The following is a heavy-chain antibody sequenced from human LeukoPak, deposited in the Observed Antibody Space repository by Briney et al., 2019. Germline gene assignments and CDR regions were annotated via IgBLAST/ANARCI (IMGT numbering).Heavy chain of an antibody. J-gene: IGHJ4*02. CDR1: GFSLSTSGMR. V-gene: IGHV2-70*04. CDR3: ARMEPTYYYDSSGIHFDY. Sequence: SGPTLVNPTQTLTLTCTFSGFSLSTSGMRVSWIRQPPGKALEWLARIDWDDDKFYGTSLKTRLTISKDTSKNQVVLTMTNMDPVDTATYYCARMEPTYYYDSSGIHFDYWGQGTLVTVPS. D-gene: IGHD3-22*01. CDR2: IDWDDDK.